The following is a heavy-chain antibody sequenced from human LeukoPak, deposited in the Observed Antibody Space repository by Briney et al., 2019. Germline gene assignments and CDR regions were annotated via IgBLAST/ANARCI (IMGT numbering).Heavy chain of an antibody. CDR2: ISAYNGNT. CDR1: GYTFSTYG. J-gene: IGHJ3*02. D-gene: IGHD3-22*01. V-gene: IGHV1-18*01. CDR3: ARVNYYYDSSGRGAFDI. Sequence: ASVKVSCKASGYTFSTYGISWVRQAPGQGLEWMGWISAYNGNTKYAQKLQGRVTMTTDTSTTTAYMELRSLRSDDTAVYYCARVNYYYDSSGRGAFDIWGQGTMITVSS.